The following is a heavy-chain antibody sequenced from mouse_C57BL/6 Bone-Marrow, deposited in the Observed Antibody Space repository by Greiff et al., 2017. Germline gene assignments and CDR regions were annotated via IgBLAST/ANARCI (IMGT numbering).Heavy chain of an antibody. J-gene: IGHJ4*01. Sequence: VQLVESGPGLVQPSQSLSITCAVSGFSLTSYGVHWVRQSPGKGLEWLGVIWSGGSTDYNAAFISRLSISKDNSKSQVFFKMNSLQADDTAIYYCASPMMVTTYYYAMDYWGQGTSVTVSS. CDR1: GFSLTSYG. CDR2: IWSGGST. V-gene: IGHV2-2*01. CDR3: ASPMMVTTYYYAMDY. D-gene: IGHD2-3*01.